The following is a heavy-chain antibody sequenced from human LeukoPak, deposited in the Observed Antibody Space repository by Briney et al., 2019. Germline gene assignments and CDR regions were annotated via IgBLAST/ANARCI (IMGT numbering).Heavy chain of an antibody. V-gene: IGHV1-18*01. CDR2: ISAYNGNT. CDR1: GYTFTSYG. J-gene: IGHJ6*03. CDR3: ARGRTIRQTMVYYYYYYMDV. D-gene: IGHD3-10*01. Sequence: GASVKVSCKASGYTFTSYGISWVRQAPGQGLEWMGWISAYNGNTNYAQKLQGRVTMTTDTSTSTAYMELRSLRSDDTAVYYCARGRTIRQTMVYYYYYYMDVWGKGTTVTVSS.